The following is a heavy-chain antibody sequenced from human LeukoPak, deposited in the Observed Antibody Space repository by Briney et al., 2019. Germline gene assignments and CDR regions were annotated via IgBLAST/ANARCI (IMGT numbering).Heavy chain of an antibody. V-gene: IGHV1-2*06. Sequence: ASVKVSCKASGYTFTGYYMHWVRQAPGQGLEWMGRINPNSGGTNYAQKLQGRVTMTRDTSISTAYMELSRLRSDDTAVYYCARTGYSSSWYIVNFDYWGQGTLVTVSS. D-gene: IGHD6-13*01. J-gene: IGHJ4*02. CDR2: INPNSGGT. CDR3: ARTGYSSSWYIVNFDY. CDR1: GYTFTGYY.